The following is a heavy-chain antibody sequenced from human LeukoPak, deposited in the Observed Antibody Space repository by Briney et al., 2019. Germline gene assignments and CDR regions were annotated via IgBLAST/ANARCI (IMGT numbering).Heavy chain of an antibody. Sequence: GGSLRLSCAASGFTFSSYAMHWVRQAPGKGLEWVAVISYVGSNKYYADSVKGRFTISRDNSKNTLYLQMNSLRAEDTAVYYCARDFSGSYSYYYYYYMDVWGKGTTVTVSS. CDR2: ISYVGSNK. J-gene: IGHJ6*03. V-gene: IGHV3-30-3*01. D-gene: IGHD1-26*01. CDR3: ARDFSGSYSYYYYYYMDV. CDR1: GFTFSSYA.